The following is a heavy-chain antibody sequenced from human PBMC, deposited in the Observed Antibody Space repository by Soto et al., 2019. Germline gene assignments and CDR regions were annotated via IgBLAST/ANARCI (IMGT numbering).Heavy chain of an antibody. Sequence: GSLRLSCAASGFTFSSYSMNWVRQAPGKGLEWVSSISSSSSYIYYADSVKGRFTISRDNAKNSLYLQMNSLRAEDTAVYYCAREGGYCSSTSCYHYYYYGMDVWGQGTTVTVSS. J-gene: IGHJ6*02. CDR1: GFTFSSYS. CDR3: AREGGYCSSTSCYHYYYYGMDV. CDR2: ISSSSSYI. V-gene: IGHV3-21*01. D-gene: IGHD2-2*01.